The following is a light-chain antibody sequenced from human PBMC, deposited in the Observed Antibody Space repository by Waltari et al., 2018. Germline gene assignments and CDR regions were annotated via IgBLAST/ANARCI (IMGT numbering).Light chain of an antibody. CDR2: SAS. CDR3: QQTYSTLYT. V-gene: IGKV1-39*01. Sequence: DIQMTPSPSSPSASVGDRIPITSRASQRITSYLNWYQQKPGKAPKPLIYSASSLHSGVPSRFSGSGSGTDFTLTISSLQPEDFATYYCQQTYSTLYTFGQGTKLEIK. CDR1: QRITSY. J-gene: IGKJ2*01.